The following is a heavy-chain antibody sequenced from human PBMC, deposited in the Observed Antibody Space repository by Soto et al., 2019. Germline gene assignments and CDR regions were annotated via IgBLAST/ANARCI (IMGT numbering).Heavy chain of an antibody. J-gene: IGHJ2*01. CDR1: GFTVSRNY. CDR2: VYSGGST. D-gene: IGHD5-12*01. V-gene: IGHV3-53*04. CDR3: ARENGGHDCFDL. Sequence: EVQLVESGGGLVQSGGSLRLSCAAPGFTVSRNYMSWLRQAPGKGLEWISVVYSGGSTSYADSVKGRFTISRHNSENTLYLDMNSLRAEDTAVYYCARENGGHDCFDLWGRGTLVIVSS.